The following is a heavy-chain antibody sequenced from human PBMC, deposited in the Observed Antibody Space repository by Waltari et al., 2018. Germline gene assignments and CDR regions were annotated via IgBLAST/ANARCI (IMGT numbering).Heavy chain of an antibody. CDR1: GFPFTDAW. D-gene: IGHD3-22*01. CDR2: IKSKADGETT. V-gene: IGHV3-15*01. CDR3: TTDYPPYDRRGY. Sequence: EVHLVESGGGLVEPGGYLRLSCAASGFPFTDAWMRWVRQAPGKGLECVGRIKSKADGETTDYVAPVKGRFSISRDDSENTLYLQMNSLKTEDTAVYYCTTDYPPYDRRGYWGQGTLVTVSS. J-gene: IGHJ4*02.